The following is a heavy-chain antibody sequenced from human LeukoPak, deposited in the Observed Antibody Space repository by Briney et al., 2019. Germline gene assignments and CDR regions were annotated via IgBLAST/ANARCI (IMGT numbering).Heavy chain of an antibody. Sequence: ASVKVSCKASGYTFTTYDMHWVRQAPGQGLEWMGWMNPNSGNTGYAQKFQGRVTMTRNTSISTAYMELSSLRSEDTAVYYCARISHRYSSSPVGYWGQGTLVTVSS. CDR1: GYTFTTYD. CDR2: MNPNSGNT. CDR3: ARISHRYSSSPVGY. D-gene: IGHD6-13*01. J-gene: IGHJ4*02. V-gene: IGHV1-8*02.